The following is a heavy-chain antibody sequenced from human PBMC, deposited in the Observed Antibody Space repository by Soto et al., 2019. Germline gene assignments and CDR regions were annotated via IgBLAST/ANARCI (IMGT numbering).Heavy chain of an antibody. D-gene: IGHD6-13*01. CDR1: GFTFSSYS. V-gene: IGHV3-21*01. CDR2: ISSSSSYI. J-gene: IGHJ5*02. CDR3: AREPGIAANWFDP. Sequence: PGGSLRLSCAASGFTFSSYSMNWVRQAPGKGLEWVSSISSSSSYIYYADSVKGRFTISRDNAKNSLYLQMNSLRAEDTAVYYCAREPGIAANWFDPWGQGTLVTVSS.